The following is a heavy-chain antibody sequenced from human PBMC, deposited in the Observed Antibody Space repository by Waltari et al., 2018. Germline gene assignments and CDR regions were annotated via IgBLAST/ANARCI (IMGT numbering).Heavy chain of an antibody. Sequence: QVQLVQSGAAVTKPGSAVKVGGKASGHTFSSEATSCVRQAHGQELEWMGWIIPIVGTANYPQKLQGRVTITAAESTSTSYLELSSLRPEDTSVYYCARDIALPFGVVIVGVDPWGQGTLVTVSS. D-gene: IGHD3-16*02. J-gene: IGHJ5*02. CDR2: IIPIVGTA. CDR1: GHTFSSEA. CDR3: ARDIALPFGVVIVGVDP. V-gene: IGHV1-69*13.